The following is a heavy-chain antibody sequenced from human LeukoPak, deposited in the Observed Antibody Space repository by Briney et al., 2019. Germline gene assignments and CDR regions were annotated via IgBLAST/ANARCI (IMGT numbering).Heavy chain of an antibody. Sequence: ASVKVSCKASGYTFTGYYMHWVRQAPGQGLEWMGWINPNSGGTNYAQKFQGRVTMTRDTSISTAYMELSGLRSDDTAVYYCARWYYYETSGLYYGSFDNWGQGTLVTVSS. CDR1: GYTFTGYY. J-gene: IGHJ5*02. D-gene: IGHD3-22*01. CDR3: ARWYYYETSGLYYGSFDN. CDR2: INPNSGGT. V-gene: IGHV1-2*02.